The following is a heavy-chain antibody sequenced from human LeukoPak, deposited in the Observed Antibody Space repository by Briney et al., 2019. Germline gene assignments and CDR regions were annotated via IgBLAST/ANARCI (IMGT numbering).Heavy chain of an antibody. CDR1: GYSISSGYY. V-gene: IGHV4-38-2*02. CDR3: ARHYPYYYDSSGYYYFDY. D-gene: IGHD3-22*01. CDR2: IYHSGST. Sequence: PSEPLSLTCTVSGYSISSGYYWGWIRQPPGKGLEWSGSIYHSGSTYYNPSLKSRVTISVDTSKNKFSLKLSSVTAADTAVYYCARHYPYYYDSSGYYYFDYWGQGTLVTVSS. J-gene: IGHJ4*02.